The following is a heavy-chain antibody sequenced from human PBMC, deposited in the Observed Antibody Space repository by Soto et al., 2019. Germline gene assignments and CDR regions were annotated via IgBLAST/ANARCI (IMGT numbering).Heavy chain of an antibody. V-gene: IGHV1-18*01. Sequence: GAEVKKPGASVRVSCKASGYTLTSYGISWVRQAPGQGLEWMGWISPYNGNTNYAQKFQGRVTVTTDTSTSTAYMDLRSLRSDDTAVYYCAREWEYSGFDDDYYHYGMDVWGQGTTVTVSS. CDR2: ISPYNGNT. CDR1: GYTLTSYG. J-gene: IGHJ6*02. D-gene: IGHD5-12*01. CDR3: AREWEYSGFDDDYYHYGMDV.